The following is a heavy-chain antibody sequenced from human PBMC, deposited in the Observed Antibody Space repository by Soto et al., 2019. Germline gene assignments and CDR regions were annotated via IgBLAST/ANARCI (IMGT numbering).Heavy chain of an antibody. CDR3: ARVVGALGHWFDP. D-gene: IGHD1-26*01. V-gene: IGHV1-18*01. J-gene: IGHJ5*02. CDR2: ISAYNGNT. Sequence: QVQLEQSGAEVKKPGASVKVSCKASGYTFTSYGISWVRQAPGQGLEWMGRISAYNGNTNYAQKPXXRXXMTTATSTSPAYMELRSLRSDDTAVYYCARVVGALGHWFDPWGQGTLVTVSS. CDR1: GYTFTSYG.